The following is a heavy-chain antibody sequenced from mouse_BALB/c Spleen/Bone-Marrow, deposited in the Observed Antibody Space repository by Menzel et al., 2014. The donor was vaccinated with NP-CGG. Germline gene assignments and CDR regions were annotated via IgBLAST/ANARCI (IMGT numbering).Heavy chain of an antibody. V-gene: IGHV5-6-3*01. Sequence: DVHLVESGGGLVRPGGSLKLSCVASGFTFSSYGMSWVRQTPDKRLELVATINNNGGSTYYPDSVKGQFTISRDNAENTLYLQMSSLKSEDTAMYYCARVYGWYFDVWGAGTTVTVSS. CDR1: GFTFSSYG. D-gene: IGHD1-1*01. CDR3: ARVYGWYFDV. J-gene: IGHJ1*01. CDR2: INNNGGST.